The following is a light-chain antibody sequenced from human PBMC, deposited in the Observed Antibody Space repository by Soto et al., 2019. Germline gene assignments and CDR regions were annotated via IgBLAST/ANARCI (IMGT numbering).Light chain of an antibody. J-gene: IGKJ4*01. V-gene: IGKV4-1*01. CDR2: WAS. CDR3: QQYFDVPFT. CDR1: QSVLYSSNNKNY. Sequence: DIVMTQSPDSLAVSLGKRATINCKSSQSVLYSSNNKNYLAWYQQKPGQPPQLIIYWASTRESGVPERFSGSGSGTDFTLTISSLEPEDVAFYWCQQYFDVPFTFGGGTKGEI.